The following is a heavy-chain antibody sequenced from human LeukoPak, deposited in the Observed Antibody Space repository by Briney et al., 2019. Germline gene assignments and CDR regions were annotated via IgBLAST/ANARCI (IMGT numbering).Heavy chain of an antibody. CDR1: GYTFTSYG. D-gene: IGHD2-21*02. V-gene: IGHV1-18*01. CDR3: ARVLSIVVVTAADFDY. Sequence: ASVKVSCKASGYTFTSYGISWVRRAPGQGLEWMGWISAYNGNTNYAQKLQGRVTMTTDTSTSTAYMELRSLRSDDTAVYYCARVLSIVVVTAADFDYWGQGTLVTVSS. CDR2: ISAYNGNT. J-gene: IGHJ4*02.